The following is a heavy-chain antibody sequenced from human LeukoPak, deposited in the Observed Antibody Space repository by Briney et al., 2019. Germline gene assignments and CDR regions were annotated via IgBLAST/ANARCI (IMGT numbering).Heavy chain of an antibody. J-gene: IGHJ6*03. D-gene: IGHD3-10*01. CDR3: ARGVGRAWYYYYMDV. CDR1: GFTFRSYE. Sequence: GGSLRLSCSASGFTFRSYEMNWVRQAPGKGLEWVSYIDTSGDTIHYADSVKGRFTISRDDAKNSLYLQMNSLRAEDTALYYCARGVGRAWYYYYMDVWGKGTTVTVSS. V-gene: IGHV3-48*03. CDR2: IDTSGDTI.